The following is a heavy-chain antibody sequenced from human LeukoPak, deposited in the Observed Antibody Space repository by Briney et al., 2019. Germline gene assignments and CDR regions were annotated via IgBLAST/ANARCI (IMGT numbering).Heavy chain of an antibody. Sequence: GGSLRLSCAASGFTFSSYEMNWVRQAPGKGLEWVSYITNSGSNIYQADPVKGRFTISRDNAKNSLYLQMNSLRAEDTAVYYCARDNPRYGDYGTIDYWGQGTLVTVSS. V-gene: IGHV3-48*03. CDR3: ARDNPRYGDYGTIDY. CDR2: ITNSGSNI. CDR1: GFTFSSYE. D-gene: IGHD4-17*01. J-gene: IGHJ4*02.